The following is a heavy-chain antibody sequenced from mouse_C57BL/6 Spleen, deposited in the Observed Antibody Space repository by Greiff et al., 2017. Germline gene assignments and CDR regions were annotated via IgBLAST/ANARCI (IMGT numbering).Heavy chain of an antibody. CDR2: IRNKANGYTT. V-gene: IGHV7-3*01. CDR1: GFTFTDYY. J-gene: IGHJ4*01. Sequence: EVQLVESGGGLVQPGGSLSLSCAASGFTFTDYYMSWVRQPPGKALEWLGFIRNKANGYTTEYSASVKGRLTISRDKSQSSLYLQMHALRAEDSSAYYCARYQTPYAMDYWGQGTSVTVSS. CDR3: ARYQTPYAMDY.